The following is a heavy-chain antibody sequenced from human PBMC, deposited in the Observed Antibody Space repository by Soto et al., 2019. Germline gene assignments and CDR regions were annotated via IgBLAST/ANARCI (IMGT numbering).Heavy chain of an antibody. CDR2: IYYSRSD. CDR1: GDSINGADYY. V-gene: IGHV4-30-4*01. Sequence: PSETLSLTWTVSGDSINGADYYWIWLRQPPGKGLEWIGYIYYSRSDYYNPSLGRRATITIDTSRNQFSLNLMSVTAADTAVYYCARVVQFYDSSGYSFYYFDYWGQGALVTVSS. J-gene: IGHJ4*02. CDR3: ARVVQFYDSSGYSFYYFDY. D-gene: IGHD3-22*01.